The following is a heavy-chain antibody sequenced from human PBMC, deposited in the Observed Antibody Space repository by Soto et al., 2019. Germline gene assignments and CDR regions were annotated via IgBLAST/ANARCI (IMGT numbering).Heavy chain of an antibody. D-gene: IGHD2-15*01. CDR1: GGSISSSNYY. J-gene: IGHJ4*02. CDR3: AREGGYCSGGSCYGFDY. V-gene: IGHV4-39*02. CDR2: LYYSGYT. Sequence: SETLSLTCNVSGGSISSSNYYWGWIRQPPGKGLEWIGSLYYSGYTYYNPSLESRVTISVDTSKNQFSLKLSSVTAADTSVYYCAREGGYCSGGSCYGFDYWGQGTLVTVSS.